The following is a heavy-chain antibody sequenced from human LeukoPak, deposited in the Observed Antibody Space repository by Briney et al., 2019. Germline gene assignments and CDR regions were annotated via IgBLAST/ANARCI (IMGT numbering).Heavy chain of an antibody. CDR2: ISAYNGNT. Sequence: ASVKVSCKASVYTFTSYGISWVRQAPGQGLEWMGWISAYNGNTKYAQKLQGRVTMTTDTSTSTAYMELRSLRSDDTAVYYCARVGIAAAGTIDVDYWGQGTLVTVSS. V-gene: IGHV1-18*01. CDR1: VYTFTSYG. D-gene: IGHD6-13*01. J-gene: IGHJ4*02. CDR3: ARVGIAAAGTIDVDY.